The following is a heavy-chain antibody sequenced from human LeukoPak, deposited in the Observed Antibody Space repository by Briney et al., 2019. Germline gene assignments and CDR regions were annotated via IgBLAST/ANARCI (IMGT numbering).Heavy chain of an antibody. CDR2: IWYDGSNK. J-gene: IGHJ4*02. Sequence: GGSLRLSCAASGFTFSSYGMHWVRQAPGKGLEWVAVIWYDGSNKYYADSVKGRFTISRDNSKNTLYPQMNSLRAEDTAVYYCARATAQWLGDQPFDYWGQGTLVTVSS. CDR1: GFTFSSYG. D-gene: IGHD6-19*01. CDR3: ARATAQWLGDQPFDY. V-gene: IGHV3-33*01.